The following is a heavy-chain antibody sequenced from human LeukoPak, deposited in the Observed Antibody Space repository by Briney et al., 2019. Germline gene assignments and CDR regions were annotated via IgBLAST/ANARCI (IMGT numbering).Heavy chain of an antibody. Sequence: ASVKVSCKASGYTFTGYYMHWVRQAPGQGLEWMGWINPNSGGTNYAQKFQGRVTMTRDTSISTAYMELSRLRSDDTAVYYCARRFYDSSGYYFFDYWGQGTLGTVSS. D-gene: IGHD3-22*01. V-gene: IGHV1-2*02. CDR1: GYTFTGYY. CDR3: ARRFYDSSGYYFFDY. CDR2: INPNSGGT. J-gene: IGHJ4*02.